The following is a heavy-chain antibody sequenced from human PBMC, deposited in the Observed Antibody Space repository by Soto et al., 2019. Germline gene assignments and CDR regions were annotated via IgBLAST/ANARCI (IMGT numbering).Heavy chain of an antibody. CDR3: ARRGWELPPKDY. D-gene: IGHD1-26*01. CDR2: IYYSGST. CDR1: GGSISSSSYY. J-gene: IGHJ4*02. V-gene: IGHV4-39*01. Sequence: QLQLQESGPGLVKPSETLSLTCTVSGGSISSSSYYWGWIRQPPGKGLEWIGSIYYSGSTYYNPSLKSRVTISVDTSKNQFSLKLSSVTAADTAVYYCARRGWELPPKDYWGQGTLVTVSS.